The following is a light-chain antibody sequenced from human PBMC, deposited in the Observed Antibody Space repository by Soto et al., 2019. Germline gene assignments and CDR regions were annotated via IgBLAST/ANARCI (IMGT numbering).Light chain of an antibody. CDR2: GAS. CDR1: QSVDSNY. CDR3: QQYGTPRSVT. V-gene: IGKV3-20*01. J-gene: IGKJ5*01. Sequence: EIVLTQSPGTLSLSPGEEATLSCRASQSVDSNYLAWYQQKPGQTPRLIIYGASGRADGIPHRFSGSGFGTDFTITIIKVEPEDFAVYYCQQYGTPRSVTFGQGSRLYI.